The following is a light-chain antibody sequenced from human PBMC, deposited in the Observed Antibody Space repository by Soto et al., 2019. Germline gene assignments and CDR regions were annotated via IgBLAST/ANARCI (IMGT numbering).Light chain of an antibody. V-gene: IGKV3-15*01. Sequence: TQSPSSLSASVGDRVTISCRTSQGFGSPLAWYQQTPGQAPRPLIYDASTRAAGVPARFSGSGSGTEFTLTISSLQSEDFALYYCQQYSQWPLYTFGQGPRWIS. CDR1: QGFGSP. J-gene: IGKJ2*01. CDR3: QQYSQWPLYT. CDR2: DAS.